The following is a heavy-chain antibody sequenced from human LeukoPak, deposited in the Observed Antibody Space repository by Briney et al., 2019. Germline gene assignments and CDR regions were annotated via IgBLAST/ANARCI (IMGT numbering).Heavy chain of an antibody. CDR3: AKSSYYYDSSGYSVNWFDP. V-gene: IGHV1-18*01. CDR1: GYTFTSYG. J-gene: IGHJ5*02. CDR2: ISAYNGNT. Sequence: ASVKVSCKASGYTFTSYGISWVRQAPGQGLEWMGWISAYNGNTNYAQKLQGRVTMTTDTSTSTAYMELRSLRSDDTAVYYCAKSSYYYDSSGYSVNWFDPWAREPWSPSPQ. D-gene: IGHD3-22*01.